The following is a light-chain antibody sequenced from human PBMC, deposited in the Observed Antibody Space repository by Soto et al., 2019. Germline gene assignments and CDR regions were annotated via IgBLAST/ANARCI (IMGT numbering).Light chain of an antibody. J-gene: IGLJ1*01. V-gene: IGLV2-14*01. CDR2: EVS. CDR1: SSDVGDYNY. Sequence: QSVLTQPASVSGSPGQSITISCTGTSSDVGDYNYVSWYQHHPGKAPKFMIYEVSNRPSGVSNRFSGSKSGNTASLTISGLQAEDEDDYYCSSYTNSRYVFVTGT. CDR3: SSYTNSRYV.